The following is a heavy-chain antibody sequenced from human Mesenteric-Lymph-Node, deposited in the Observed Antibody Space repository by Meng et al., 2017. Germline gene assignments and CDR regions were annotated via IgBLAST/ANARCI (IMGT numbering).Heavy chain of an antibody. CDR1: GFTVSSNY. CDR3: ARVYYYGSGFFDY. D-gene: IGHD3-10*01. CDR2: IKEDGTEK. V-gene: IGHV3-7*04. J-gene: IGHJ4*02. Sequence: GESLKISCAASGFTVSSNYMSWVRQAPGKGLEWVANIKEDGTEKYYVDSVKGRFTISRDNAKNSLYLQMNSLRAEDTAMYYCARVYYYGSGFFDYWGQGTLVTVSS.